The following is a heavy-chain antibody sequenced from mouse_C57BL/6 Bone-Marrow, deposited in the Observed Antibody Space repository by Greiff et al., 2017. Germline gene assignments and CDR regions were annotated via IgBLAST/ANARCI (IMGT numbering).Heavy chain of an antibody. J-gene: IGHJ4*01. CDR2: INYDGSST. CDR3: ARVDHRYAMDY. CDR1: GFTFSDYY. Sequence: EVQLVESEGGLVQPGSSMKLSCTASGFTFSDYYMAWVRQVPEKGLEWVANINYDGSSTYYLDSLKSRFIISRDNAKNILYLQMSSLKSEDTATYYCARVDHRYAMDYWGQGTSVTVSS. V-gene: IGHV5-16*01.